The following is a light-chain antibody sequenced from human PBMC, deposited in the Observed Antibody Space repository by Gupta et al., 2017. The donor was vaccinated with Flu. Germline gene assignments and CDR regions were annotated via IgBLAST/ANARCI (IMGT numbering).Light chain of an antibody. V-gene: IGKV1-6*01. CDR1: QGIRHD. CDR2: DAS. J-gene: IGKJ4*01. Sequence: AIQMTQSPSSLSASVGDRVTITCRASQGIRHDLGWFQQKPGKAPELLIYDASSLRSGVPSRFSGSGSGTDFTLTISSLQPEDFATYYCLQDYNYPPTFGGGTKVEI. CDR3: LQDYNYPPT.